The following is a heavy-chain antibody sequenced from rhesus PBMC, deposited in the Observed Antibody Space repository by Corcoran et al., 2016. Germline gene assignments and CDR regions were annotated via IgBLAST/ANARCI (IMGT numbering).Heavy chain of an antibody. Sequence: QVQLQESGPGLVKPSEPLSLSCAVSGGSISNGYNSWTWIRQPPGKGLEWIGYITHSGSTSYNPSLKSRVSISRDTSKTQFSLELRSVTAADTAVYYCARVSRQSFDYWGQGVLVTVSS. D-gene: IGHD6-25*01. V-gene: IGHV4-122*02. CDR1: GGSISNGYNS. CDR2: ITHSGST. CDR3: ARVSRQSFDY. J-gene: IGHJ4*01.